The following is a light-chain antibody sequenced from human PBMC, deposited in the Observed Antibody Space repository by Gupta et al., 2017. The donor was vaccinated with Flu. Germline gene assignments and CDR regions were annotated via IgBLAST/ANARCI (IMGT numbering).Light chain of an antibody. Sequence: EIVLTQSPATLSLSPGEGVTLSCTASQDISTYLAWYQHKPGQAPRLLIYEASNRAPGIPARFSGSGSGTDFTLTIRSLEPEDFAVYYCQQRSNWPPYTFGQGTNLEIK. V-gene: IGKV3-11*01. CDR3: QQRSNWPPYT. CDR2: EAS. CDR1: QDISTY. J-gene: IGKJ2*01.